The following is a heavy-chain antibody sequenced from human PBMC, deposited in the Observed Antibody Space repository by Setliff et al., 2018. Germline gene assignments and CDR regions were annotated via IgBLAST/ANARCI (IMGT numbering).Heavy chain of an antibody. CDR3: AKDGYCSSTSCYAARYYYYGMDV. J-gene: IGHJ6*02. Sequence: AGGSLRLSCAASGFTFSSYGMHWVRQAPGKGLEWVAVIWYDGSNKYYADSVKGRFTISRDNSKNTLYLQMNSLRAEDTAVYYCAKDGYCSSTSCYAARYYYYGMDVWGQGTTVTVSS. CDR1: GFTFSSYG. V-gene: IGHV3-33*06. CDR2: IWYDGSNK. D-gene: IGHD2-2*03.